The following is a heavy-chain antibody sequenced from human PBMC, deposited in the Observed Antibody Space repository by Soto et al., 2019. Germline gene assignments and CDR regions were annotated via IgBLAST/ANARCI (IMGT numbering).Heavy chain of an antibody. Sequence: EVQLLESGGGLVQPGGSLRLSCAASGFTFSSYAMSWVRQAPGKGLEWVSAISGSGGSTYYADSVKGRFTISRDNSKNTLYLQRNSRRAADTAVYYCAKDRLTPPGWELLDEGFGFFDYWGQGALVTVSS. J-gene: IGHJ4*02. CDR3: AKDRLTPPGWELLDEGFGFFDY. D-gene: IGHD1-26*01. CDR2: ISGSGGST. V-gene: IGHV3-23*01. CDR1: GFTFSSYA.